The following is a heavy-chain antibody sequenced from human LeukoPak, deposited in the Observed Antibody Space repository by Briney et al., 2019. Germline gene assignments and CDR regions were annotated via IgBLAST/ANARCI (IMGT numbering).Heavy chain of an antibody. J-gene: IGHJ4*02. V-gene: IGHV4-4*07. Sequence: SETLSLTCTVSGGSINSYYWSWIRQPAGKELEWIGRVYSSGSANYNPSLESRVTMSVDTSKNQFSLKLTSVTAADTAMYCCARGKVATSYFDYWGQGTLVTVSS. D-gene: IGHD5-12*01. CDR1: GGSINSYY. CDR3: ARGKVATSYFDY. CDR2: VYSSGSA.